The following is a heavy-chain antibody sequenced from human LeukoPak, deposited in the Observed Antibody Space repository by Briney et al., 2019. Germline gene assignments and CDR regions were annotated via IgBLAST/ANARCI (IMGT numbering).Heavy chain of an antibody. CDR1: GGSFSGYY. CDR2: INHSGST. V-gene: IGHV4-34*01. D-gene: IGHD2-15*01. Sequence: SETLSLTCAVYGGSFSGYYWSWIRQPPGKGLEGIGEINHSGSTNYNPSLKSRVTISVDTSKNQFSLKLSSVTAADTAVYYCARVYCSGGSCYRHHNWFDPWGQGTLVTVSS. CDR3: ARVYCSGGSCYRHHNWFDP. J-gene: IGHJ5*02.